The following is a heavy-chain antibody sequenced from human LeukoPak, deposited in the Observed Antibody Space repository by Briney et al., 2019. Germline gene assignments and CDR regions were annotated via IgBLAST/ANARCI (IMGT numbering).Heavy chain of an antibody. D-gene: IGHD7-27*01. J-gene: IGHJ4*02. CDR3: AKEPTGEKSFDY. CDR2: IYDSGIT. Sequence: SETLSLTCTVSGVSISNYYWSWIRQPPGKGLEWIVTIYDSGITYYNPSFKSRVTISVDTSNNQFSLTLNSVTAADTAVYYCAKEPTGEKSFDYWGQGTLVTVSS. V-gene: IGHV4-59*12. CDR1: GVSISNYY.